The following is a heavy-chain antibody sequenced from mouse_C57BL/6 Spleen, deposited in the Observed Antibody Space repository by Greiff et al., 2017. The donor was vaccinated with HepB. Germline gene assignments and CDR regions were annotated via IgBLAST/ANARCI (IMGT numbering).Heavy chain of an antibody. CDR1: GFTFSDYY. CDR3: ARQRVYGSSYGYFDV. Sequence: EVQGVESGGGLVQPGGSLKLSCAASGFTFSDYYMYWVRQTPEKRLEWVAYISNGGGSTYYPDTVKGRFTISRDNAKNTLYLQMSRRKSEDTAMYYCARQRVYGSSYGYFDVWGTGTTVTVSS. V-gene: IGHV5-12*01. D-gene: IGHD1-1*01. CDR2: ISNGGGST. J-gene: IGHJ1*03.